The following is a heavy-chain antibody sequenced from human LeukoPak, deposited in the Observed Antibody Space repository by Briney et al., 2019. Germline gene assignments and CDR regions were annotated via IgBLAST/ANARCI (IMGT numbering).Heavy chain of an antibody. V-gene: IGHV1-46*01. CDR2: INPSGGST. CDR1: GYTFTSYY. J-gene: IGHJ4*02. CDR3: AREWSFEYSGSYSEDY. D-gene: IGHD1-26*01. Sequence: GASVKVSCKASGYTFTSYYMHWVRQAPGQGLEWMGIINPSGGSTSYAQKFQGRVTMTRDTSTSTVYMELSSLRSEDTAVYYCAREWSFEYSGSYSEDYWGQGTLVTVSS.